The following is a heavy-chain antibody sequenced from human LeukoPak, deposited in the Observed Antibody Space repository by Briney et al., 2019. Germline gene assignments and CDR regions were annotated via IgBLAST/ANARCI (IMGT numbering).Heavy chain of an antibody. Sequence: ASVKVSCKASGYTFTSYGLSWVRQAPGQGLEWMGWISTYNDNTHYAQKFQGRVTMTTDTSTNTAYMELRSLRSDDTAVYYCAREMAVAGSGVNSWGQGTLVTVS. CDR2: ISTYNDNT. D-gene: IGHD6-19*01. J-gene: IGHJ4*02. CDR1: GYTFTSYG. CDR3: AREMAVAGSGVNS. V-gene: IGHV1-18*01.